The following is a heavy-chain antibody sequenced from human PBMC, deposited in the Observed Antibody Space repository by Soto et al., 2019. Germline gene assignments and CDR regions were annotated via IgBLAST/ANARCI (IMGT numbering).Heavy chain of an antibody. Sequence: GGSLRLSCAASGFSFSSYRMSWVRQAPGKGLEWVSCISGSSSYMYYADSVKGRFTISRDNAKNSLYLEMNSLRAEDTAVYYCARPDSSGYYFVLWGQGTLVTVSS. J-gene: IGHJ4*02. V-gene: IGHV3-21*01. D-gene: IGHD3-22*01. CDR1: GFSFSSYR. CDR3: ARPDSSGYYFVL. CDR2: ISGSSSYM.